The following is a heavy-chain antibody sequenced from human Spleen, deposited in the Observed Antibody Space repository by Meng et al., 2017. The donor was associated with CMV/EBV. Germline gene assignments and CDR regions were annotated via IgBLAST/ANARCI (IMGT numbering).Heavy chain of an antibody. Sequence: ASVKVSCKASGYTFTSYGITWVRQAPGQGLEWMGWINPNSGGTNYAQKFQGRVTMTRDTSISTAYMELSRLRSDDTAVYYCARGVNRATMIVVVTHYAFDIWGQGTMVTVSS. V-gene: IGHV1-2*02. D-gene: IGHD3-22*01. CDR3: ARGVNRATMIVVVTHYAFDI. J-gene: IGHJ3*02. CDR1: GYTFTSYG. CDR2: INPNSGGT.